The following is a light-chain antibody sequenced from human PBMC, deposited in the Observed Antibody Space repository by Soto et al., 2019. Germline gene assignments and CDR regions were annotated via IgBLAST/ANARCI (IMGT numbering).Light chain of an antibody. Sequence: IVMTQSPATLSVSPGDEVTLSCRASENVGTNLAWYLQKPGQAPRLLIYGSSTRATGIPATFSGSGSGTEFTLTISSLQSEESAIYYCQQYNNWGLSFGGVTKVEIK. J-gene: IGKJ4*01. V-gene: IGKV3D-15*01. CDR1: ENVGTN. CDR2: GSS. CDR3: QQYNNWGLS.